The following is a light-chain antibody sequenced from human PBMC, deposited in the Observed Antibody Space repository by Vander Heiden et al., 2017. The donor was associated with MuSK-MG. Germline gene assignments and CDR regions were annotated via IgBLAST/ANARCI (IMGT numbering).Light chain of an antibody. CDR1: QDISKY. V-gene: IGKV1-27*01. Sequence: DIQLTQSPSSLSASVGDRVTISCRPRQDISKYLAWYQQKPGKAPKLLIYAASTLRSGVPSRFSGGGSGTDFTLTISSLQPEGGATYYCQNYISAPLTFGGGTKVQIK. CDR3: QNYISAPLT. CDR2: AAS. J-gene: IGKJ4*01.